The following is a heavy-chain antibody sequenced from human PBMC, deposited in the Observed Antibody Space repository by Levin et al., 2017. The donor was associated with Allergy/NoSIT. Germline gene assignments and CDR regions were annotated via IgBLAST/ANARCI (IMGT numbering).Heavy chain of an antibody. J-gene: IGHJ3*02. CDR2: IYYSGST. CDR3: ARVFICSGGSCFDLFAFDI. CDR1: GGSISSGGYY. Sequence: KASETLSLTCTVSGGSISSGGYYWSWIRQHPGKGLEWIGYIYYSGSTYYNPSLKSRVTISVDTSKNQFSLKLSSVTAADTAVYYCARVFICSGGSCFDLFAFDIWGQGTMVTVSS. D-gene: IGHD2-15*01. V-gene: IGHV4-31*03.